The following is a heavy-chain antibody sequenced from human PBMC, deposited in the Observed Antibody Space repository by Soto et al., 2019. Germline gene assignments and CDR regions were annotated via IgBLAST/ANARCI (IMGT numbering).Heavy chain of an antibody. J-gene: IGHJ4*02. D-gene: IGHD3-16*01. Sequence: ETLSLTCSVSGGSISGNYWSWIRQPPGKGLEWIGYIHYSGTPNYNPSLRSRVTLSVDTSKNQFSLNLSSVTAADAAVYYCARDGGRVGGFDYWGQGTLVTVSS. CDR2: IHYSGTP. V-gene: IGHV4-59*01. CDR3: ARDGGRVGGFDY. CDR1: GGSISGNY.